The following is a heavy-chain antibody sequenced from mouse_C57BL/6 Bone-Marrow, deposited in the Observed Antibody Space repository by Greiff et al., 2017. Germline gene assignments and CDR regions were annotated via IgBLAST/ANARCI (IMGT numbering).Heavy chain of an antibody. CDR1: GFTFSDYY. J-gene: IGHJ4*01. Sequence: EVMLVESGGGLVQPGGSLKLSCAASGFTFSDYYMYWVRQTPEKRLEWVAYISNGGGSTYYPDTVKGRFPISRDNAKNPLYLQMSRLKSEDTAMYYCARQGPHAMDYWGQGTSVTVSS. V-gene: IGHV5-12*01. CDR2: ISNGGGST. CDR3: ARQGPHAMDY.